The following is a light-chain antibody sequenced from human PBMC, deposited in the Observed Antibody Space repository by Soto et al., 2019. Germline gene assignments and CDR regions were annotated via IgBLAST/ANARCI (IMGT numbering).Light chain of an antibody. CDR3: CSYAGSYPFV. J-gene: IGLJ1*01. CDR2: DVD. V-gene: IGLV2-11*01. CDR1: SSDVGGYKF. Sequence: QSVLTQPASVSASPGQSITISCTGTSSDVGGYKFVSWYQHHPGKAPKLMIYDVDKRPSGVPGRFSGSKSGNTASLTISGLQAEDEADYYCCSYAGSYPFVFGTGTKVTVL.